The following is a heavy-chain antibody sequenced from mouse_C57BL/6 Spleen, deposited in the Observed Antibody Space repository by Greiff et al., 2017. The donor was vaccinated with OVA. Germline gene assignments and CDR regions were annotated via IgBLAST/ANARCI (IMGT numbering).Heavy chain of an antibody. CDR2: IYPGSGST. CDR1: GYTFTSYW. D-gene: IGHD1-1*01. Sequence: QVQLQQPGAELVKPGASVKMSCKASGYTFTSYWITWVKQRPGQGLEWIGDIYPGSGSTNYNEKFKSKATLTVDTSSSTAYMQLSSLTSEDSAVYYCERRNYGSSYGYFDVWGTGTTVTVSS. CDR3: ERRNYGSSYGYFDV. J-gene: IGHJ1*03. V-gene: IGHV1-55*01.